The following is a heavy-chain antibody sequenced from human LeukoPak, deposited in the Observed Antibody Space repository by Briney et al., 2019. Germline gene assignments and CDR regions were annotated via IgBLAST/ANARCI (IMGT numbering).Heavy chain of an antibody. V-gene: IGHV3-30*18. J-gene: IGHJ4*02. CDR1: GFTFSSYG. CDR2: ISYDGSNK. D-gene: IGHD3-9*01. CDR3: AKPKVEYYDILTGYYPD. Sequence: GGSLRLSCAASGFTFSSYGMHWVRQAPGKGLEWVAVISYDGSNKYYVDSVKGRFTISRDNSKNTLYLQMNSLRAEDTAVYYCAKPKVEYYDILTGYYPDWGQGTLVTVSS.